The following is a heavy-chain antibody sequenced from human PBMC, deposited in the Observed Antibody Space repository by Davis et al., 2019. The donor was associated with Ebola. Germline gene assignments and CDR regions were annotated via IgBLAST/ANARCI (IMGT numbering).Heavy chain of an antibody. D-gene: IGHD2-8*01. CDR3: ARDPCTNGVCYYYYMDV. CDR1: GGTFSSYA. J-gene: IGHJ6*03. Sequence: ASVKVSCKASGGTFSSYAISWVRHAPRQGLEWMGWINPNSGGTNYAQKFQGRVTMTRDTSISTAYMELSRLRSDDTAVYYCARDPCTNGVCYYYYMDVWGKGTTVTVSS. CDR2: INPNSGGT. V-gene: IGHV1-2*02.